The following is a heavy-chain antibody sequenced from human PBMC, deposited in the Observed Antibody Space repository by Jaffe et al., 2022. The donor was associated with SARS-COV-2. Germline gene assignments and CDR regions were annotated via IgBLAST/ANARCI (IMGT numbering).Heavy chain of an antibody. CDR2: ITRSAGST. J-gene: IGHJ4*02. CDR3: AKRYFDWLSHADY. CDR1: GFTFSSYA. V-gene: IGHV3-23*01. Sequence: EVQLLESGGGLVQPGGSLRLSCAASGFTFSSYAMSWVRQAPGKGLEWVSTITRSAGSTYYADSVKGRFTISRDDSGNTLFLQMNSLRAEDTAVYYCAKRYFDWLSHADYWGRGTLVTVSS. D-gene: IGHD3-9*01.